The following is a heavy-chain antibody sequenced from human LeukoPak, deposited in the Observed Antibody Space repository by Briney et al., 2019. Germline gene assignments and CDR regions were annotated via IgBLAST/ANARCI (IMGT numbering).Heavy chain of an antibody. CDR1: GFTFNSYA. Sequence: PGVSLRLSCAASGFTFNSYAMSWVRQAPGKGLEWVSAISGSGGSTYYADSVKGRFTISRDNSKNTLYLQMNSLRAEDTAVYYCAKDTAILDYGGNSGFDYWGQGTLVTVSS. CDR2: ISGSGGST. V-gene: IGHV3-23*01. CDR3: AKDTAILDYGGNSGFDY. J-gene: IGHJ4*02. D-gene: IGHD4-23*01.